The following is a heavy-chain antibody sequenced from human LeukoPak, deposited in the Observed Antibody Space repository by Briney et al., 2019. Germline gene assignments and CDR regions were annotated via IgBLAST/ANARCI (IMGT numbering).Heavy chain of an antibody. CDR1: GFTFSSYS. Sequence: GGSLTLSCAASGFTFSSYSMNWVRQAPGTGLEWVSSISSSGSNIYYGDSVKGRFTISRDNAKNSLYLQMYSLRAEDTAVYYCARDSYYYDSSGPQAWGQGTLVTVSS. CDR2: ISSSGSNI. V-gene: IGHV3-21*01. D-gene: IGHD3-22*01. CDR3: ARDSYYYDSSGPQA. J-gene: IGHJ5*02.